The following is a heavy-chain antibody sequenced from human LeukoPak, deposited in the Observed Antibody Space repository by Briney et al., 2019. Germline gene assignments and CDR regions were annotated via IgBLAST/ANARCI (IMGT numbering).Heavy chain of an antibody. V-gene: IGHV1-18*01. D-gene: IGHD2-2*01. Sequence: ASVKVSCKASGGTFSSYAISWVRQAPGQGLEWMGWISAYNGNTNYAQKLQGRVTMTTDTSTSTAYMELRSLRSDDTAVYYCARVPKIDYCSSTSCYNWFDPWGRGTLVTVSS. J-gene: IGHJ5*02. CDR3: ARVPKIDYCSSTSCYNWFDP. CDR2: ISAYNGNT. CDR1: GGTFSSYA.